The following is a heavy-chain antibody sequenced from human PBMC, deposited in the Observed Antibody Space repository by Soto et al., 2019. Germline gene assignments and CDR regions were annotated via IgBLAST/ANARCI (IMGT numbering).Heavy chain of an antibody. V-gene: IGHV4-34*01. J-gene: IGHJ6*02. D-gene: IGHD3-22*01. Sequence: PSETLSLTCAVYGGSFSGYYWSWIRQPPGKGLEWIGEINHSGSTNYNPSLKSRVTISVDTSKNQFSLKLSSVTAADTAVYYCARGRNYYDSSGYLYYYYGMDVWGQGTTVTVSS. CDR1: GGSFSGYY. CDR2: INHSGST. CDR3: ARGRNYYDSSGYLYYYYGMDV.